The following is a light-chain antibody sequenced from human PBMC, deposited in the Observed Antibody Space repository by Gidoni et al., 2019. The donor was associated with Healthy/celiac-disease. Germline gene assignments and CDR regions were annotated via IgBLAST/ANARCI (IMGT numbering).Light chain of an antibody. Sequence: DIQLTHSPSFLSASVGDRVTITCRASQSISSYLDWYQQKPGKAPKLLIYAASTLQSGVPSRFSGSGSGTEFTLTISSLQPEDFATYYCQQLNSYPLTFGGGTKVEIK. J-gene: IGKJ4*01. CDR1: QSISSY. CDR3: QQLNSYPLT. CDR2: AAS. V-gene: IGKV1-9*01.